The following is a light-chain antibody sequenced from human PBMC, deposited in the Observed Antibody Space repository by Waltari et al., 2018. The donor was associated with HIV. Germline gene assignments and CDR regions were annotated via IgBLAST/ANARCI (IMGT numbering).Light chain of an antibody. J-gene: IGLJ3*02. Sequence: QSALTQPASVSGSPGQSITISCAGTSSDVGGYNHLSWFQHHPGKAPKLISYDVTNRPPGVFNRFSGSKSGNTASLTISGLQAEDEADYYCTSYTNIRTWVFGGGTKLTVL. CDR1: SSDVGGYNH. CDR3: TSYTNIRTWV. V-gene: IGLV2-14*03. CDR2: DVT.